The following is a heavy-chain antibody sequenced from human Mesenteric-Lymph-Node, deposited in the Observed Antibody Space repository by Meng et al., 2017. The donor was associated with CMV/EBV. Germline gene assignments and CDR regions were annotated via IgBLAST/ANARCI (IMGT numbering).Heavy chain of an antibody. V-gene: IGHV3-20*04. Sequence: GGSLRLSCAASGFTFDDYGMSWVRQAPGKGLEWVSGINWNGGSTGYADSVKGRFTISRDNAKNSLYLQMNSLRAEDTAVYYCATIGYCTNGVCYHYYGMDVWGQGTTVTVSS. CDR1: GFTFDDYG. J-gene: IGHJ6*02. D-gene: IGHD2-8*01. CDR2: INWNGGST. CDR3: ATIGYCTNGVCYHYYGMDV.